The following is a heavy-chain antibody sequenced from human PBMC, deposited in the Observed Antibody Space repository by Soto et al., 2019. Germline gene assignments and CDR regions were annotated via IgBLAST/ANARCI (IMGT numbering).Heavy chain of an antibody. J-gene: IGHJ5*02. CDR2: IYYSGST. V-gene: IGHV4-59*01. CDR3: AREWGYCSSTSCYTSWFDP. Sequence: ASETLSLTCTVSGGSISSYYWSWIRQPPGKGLEWIGYIYYSGSTNYNPPLKSRVTISVDTSKNQFSLKLSSVTAADTAVYYRAREWGYCSSTSCYTSWFDPWGQGTLVTVSS. D-gene: IGHD2-2*02. CDR1: GGSISSYY.